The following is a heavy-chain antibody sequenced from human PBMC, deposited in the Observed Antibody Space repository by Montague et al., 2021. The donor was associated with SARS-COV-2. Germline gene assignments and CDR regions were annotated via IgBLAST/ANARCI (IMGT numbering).Heavy chain of an antibody. CDR2: IHGRGDDT. J-gene: IGHJ6*02. CDR1: GFTFSSHG. CDR3: ARDQNHGMDV. V-gene: IGHV3-23*01. D-gene: IGHD1-14*01. Sequence: SLRLSCAASGFTFSSHGMYWVRQPPGKGLEWVSEIHGRGDDTYYADSVKGRFTISRDNSKNTLYLQMNSLRVEDTAVYYCARDQNHGMDVWGQGTTVIVSS.